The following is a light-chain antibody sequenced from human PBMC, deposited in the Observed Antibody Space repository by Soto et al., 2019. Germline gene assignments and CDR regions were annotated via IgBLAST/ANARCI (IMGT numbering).Light chain of an antibody. J-gene: IGLJ2*01. V-gene: IGLV2-11*01. CDR3: GGWDDSLSGPV. CDR1: SSDIGSYNY. CDR2: DVT. Sequence: QSALTQPRSVSGSPGQSVTISCTGSSSDIGSYNYISWYLHHPGRAPQLVLYDVTTRPSGVPHRFSGSKSGISASLTISGLRSEDEADYYCGGWDDSLSGPVFGGGTKLTVL.